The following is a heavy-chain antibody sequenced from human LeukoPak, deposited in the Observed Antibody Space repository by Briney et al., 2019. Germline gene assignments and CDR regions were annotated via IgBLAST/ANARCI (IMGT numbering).Heavy chain of an antibody. CDR1: GFSFITYS. J-gene: IGHJ4*02. V-gene: IGHV3-21*01. CDR3: VRAVSGSSFYWDY. D-gene: IGHD6-13*01. CDR2: ISGDSTYI. Sequence: PGGSLRLSCAASGFSFITYSLIWVRQAPGKGLEWVSSISGDSTYIFYADSVKGRFTISRDNAKKSLFLQMSSLRAEDTAVYYCVRAVSGSSFYWDYWGQGTLVTVFS.